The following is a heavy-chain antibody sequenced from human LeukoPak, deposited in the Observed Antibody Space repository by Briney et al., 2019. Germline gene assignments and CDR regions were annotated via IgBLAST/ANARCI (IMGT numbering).Heavy chain of an antibody. J-gene: IGHJ4*02. CDR3: ARVGADGSGFLFDY. Sequence: GGSQRLSCAASGFTFSRYGMHWVRQAPGKGLEWVAVIWYDDKYYADSVKGRFTISRDNSKNTLYLQMNSLRAEDTAVYYCARVGADGSGFLFDYWGQGTLVTVSS. CDR2: IWYDDK. D-gene: IGHD3-10*01. V-gene: IGHV3-33*01. CDR1: GFTFSRYG.